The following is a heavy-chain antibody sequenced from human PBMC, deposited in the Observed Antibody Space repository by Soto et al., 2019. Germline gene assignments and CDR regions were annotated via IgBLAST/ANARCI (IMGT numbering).Heavy chain of an antibody. V-gene: IGHV1-8*01. CDR2: MNPNSGNT. J-gene: IGHJ4*02. D-gene: IGHD3-3*01. CDR1: GYTFTSYD. Sequence: GASVKVSCKASGYTFTSYDINWVRQATGQGLEWMGWMNPNSGNTGYAQKFQGRVTMTRNTSISTAYMELSSLRSDDTAVYYCAKDTRDFWSGYYTGPGPVGVDYWGQGTVVTVSS. CDR3: AKDTRDFWSGYYTGPGPVGVDY.